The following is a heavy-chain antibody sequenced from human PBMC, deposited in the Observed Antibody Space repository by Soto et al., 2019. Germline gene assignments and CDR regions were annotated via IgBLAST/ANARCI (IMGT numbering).Heavy chain of an antibody. CDR2: IFSNDEK. D-gene: IGHD3-9*01. Sequence: QVTLEESGPVLVKPTETLTLTCTVSGFSLSNARMGVSWIRQPPGKALEWLAHIFSNDEKSYSTSLKSRLTISKDTSKSQVVLNMINMDPVDTATYYCARIRRYYDILTGYYRGPFDYWGQGTLVTVSS. V-gene: IGHV2-26*01. CDR3: ARIRRYYDILTGYYRGPFDY. J-gene: IGHJ4*02. CDR1: GFSLSNARMG.